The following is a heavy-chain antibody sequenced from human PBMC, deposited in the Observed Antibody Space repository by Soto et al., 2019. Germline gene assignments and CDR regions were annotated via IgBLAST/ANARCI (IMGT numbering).Heavy chain of an antibody. CDR2: ISAYNGNT. CDR1: GYTFTSYG. V-gene: IGHV1-18*01. CDR3: VRLVGVFGVVFSRYFDY. Sequence: QVQLVQSGAEVKKPGASVKVSCKASGYTFTSYGISWVRQAPGQGLEWMGWISAYNGNTNYAQKLQGRVTMTTDTSTSTAYMELRSLRSDDTAVYYCVRLVGVFGVVFSRYFDYWGQGTLVTVSS. J-gene: IGHJ4*02. D-gene: IGHD3-3*01.